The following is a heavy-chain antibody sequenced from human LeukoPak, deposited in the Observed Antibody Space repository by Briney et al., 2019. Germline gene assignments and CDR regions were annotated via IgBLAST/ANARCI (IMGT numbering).Heavy chain of an antibody. CDR3: ARLIFGVVNDAFDI. D-gene: IGHD3-3*01. J-gene: IGHJ3*02. CDR1: GGSISIYY. Sequence: PSETLSLTCTVSGGSISIYYWSWIRQPPGKGLEWIGYIYYSGSTNYNPSLKSRVTISVDTSKNQFSLKLSSVTAADTAVYYCARLIFGVVNDAFDIWGQGTMVTVSS. V-gene: IGHV4-59*08. CDR2: IYYSGST.